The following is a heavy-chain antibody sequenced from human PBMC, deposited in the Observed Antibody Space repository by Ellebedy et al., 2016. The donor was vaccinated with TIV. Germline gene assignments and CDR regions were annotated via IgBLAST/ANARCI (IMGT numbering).Heavy chain of an antibody. Sequence: SETLSLTXAVYGGSFSGYYWSWIRQPPGKGLEWIGEINHSGSTNYNPSLKSRVTISVDTSKNQFSLKLSSVTAADTAVYYCAREERWFGEGKGMSMDVWGQGTTVTVSS. CDR2: INHSGST. CDR3: AREERWFGEGKGMSMDV. CDR1: GGSFSGYY. J-gene: IGHJ6*02. V-gene: IGHV4-34*01. D-gene: IGHD3-10*01.